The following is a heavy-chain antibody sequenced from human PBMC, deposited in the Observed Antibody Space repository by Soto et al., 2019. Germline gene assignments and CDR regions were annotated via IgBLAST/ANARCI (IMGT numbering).Heavy chain of an antibody. Sequence: QVGGSLRLSCAASGFTFSNSWMTWVRQAPGKGLEWVANMNQDGSEKYYEDSVKGRFTISRDNTKNTLSLQMNSLRAEDTAVYYCARDLYISGDMYYSYTGMAVWRQGTPVTVPS. D-gene: IGHD6-19*01. J-gene: IGHJ6*02. CDR3: ARDLYISGDMYYSYTGMAV. CDR2: MNQDGSEK. V-gene: IGHV3-7*01. CDR1: GFTFSNSW.